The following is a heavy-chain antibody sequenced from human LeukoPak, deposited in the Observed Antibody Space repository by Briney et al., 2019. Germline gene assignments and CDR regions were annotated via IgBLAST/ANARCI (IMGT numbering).Heavy chain of an antibody. Sequence: ASVKVSCKASGGTFSSYAISWVRQAPGQGLEWMGGIIPIFGTANYAQKFQGRVTITADESTSTAYMELSSLRSEDTAVYYCARAGRRKPPLYGMDVWGQGTTVTVSS. D-gene: IGHD3-10*01. J-gene: IGHJ6*02. CDR2: IIPIFGTA. CDR3: ARAGRRKPPLYGMDV. CDR1: GGTFSSYA. V-gene: IGHV1-69*13.